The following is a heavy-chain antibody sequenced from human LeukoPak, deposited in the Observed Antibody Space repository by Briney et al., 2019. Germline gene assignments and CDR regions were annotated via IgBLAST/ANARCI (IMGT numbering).Heavy chain of an antibody. CDR2: ISSSSSYI. Sequence: GGSLRLSCAASGFTFSSYSMNWVRQAPGKGLEWVSSISSSSSYIYYADSVKGRFTISRDNAKNSLYLQMNSLRAEDTAVYYCARDYDFWSGYFLHWGQGTLVTVSS. CDR3: ARDYDFWSGYFLH. V-gene: IGHV3-21*01. CDR1: GFTFSSYS. D-gene: IGHD3-3*01. J-gene: IGHJ4*02.